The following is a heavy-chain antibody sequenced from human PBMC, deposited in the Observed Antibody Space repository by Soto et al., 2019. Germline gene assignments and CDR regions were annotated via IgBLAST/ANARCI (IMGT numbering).Heavy chain of an antibody. D-gene: IGHD4-17*01. J-gene: IGHJ6*02. CDR2: IIPIFGTA. CDR3: ARDGIRSDYCDYVHPDYHYGMDV. V-gene: IGHV1-69*13. Sequence: ASVKVSCTASGGTFRSYAISWVRQSPGQGIELMGGIIPIFGTANYAQKFQGRVTITGDESTSTAYMELSSLRSEDTAVYYCARDGIRSDYCDYVHPDYHYGMDVWGQGTTLTVSS. CDR1: GGTFRSYA.